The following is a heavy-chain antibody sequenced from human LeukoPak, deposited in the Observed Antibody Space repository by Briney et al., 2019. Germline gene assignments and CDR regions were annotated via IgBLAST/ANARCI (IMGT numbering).Heavy chain of an antibody. Sequence: SVKVSCRASGGTFSSYAISWVRQAPGQGLEWMGRIIPIFGTADYAQKFQGRVTITTDESTSTAYMELSSLRSEDTAVYYCARALVVVAANYYFDYWGQGTLVTVAS. J-gene: IGHJ4*02. V-gene: IGHV1-69*05. CDR2: IIPIFGTA. D-gene: IGHD2-15*01. CDR1: GGTFSSYA. CDR3: ARALVVVAANYYFDY.